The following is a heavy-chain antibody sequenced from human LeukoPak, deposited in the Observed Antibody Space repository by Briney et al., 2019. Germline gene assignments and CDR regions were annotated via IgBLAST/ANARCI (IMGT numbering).Heavy chain of an antibody. J-gene: IGHJ3*02. CDR3: AKDDCSGGSCYSSGNDAFDI. D-gene: IGHD2-15*01. CDR1: GLTFNSYA. CDR2: ISGSGDTA. Sequence: PGGSLRLSCAASGLTFNSYAMSWVRQAPGKGLEWVSLISGSGDTAYYADSVKGRFTISRDSSKNILYLQMSSLRAEDTAVYYCAKDDCSGGSCYSSGNDAFDIWGQGTMVTVSS. V-gene: IGHV3-23*01.